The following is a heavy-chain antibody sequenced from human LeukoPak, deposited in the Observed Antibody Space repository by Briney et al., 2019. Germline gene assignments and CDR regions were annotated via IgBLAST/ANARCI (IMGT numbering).Heavy chain of an antibody. Sequence: SETLSLTCTVSAGSISSTSHHWGWIRQSPGKGLEWIGCLYSGRTTYYNPSLDSRVTISVVTSKNQFSLQLSSVTAADTAVYYCVRHDGRGGATMGALDSWGQGSLVTVSS. CDR3: VRHDGRGGATMGALDS. D-gene: IGHD5-12*01. CDR2: LYSGRTT. CDR1: AGSISSTSHH. V-gene: IGHV4-39*01. J-gene: IGHJ4*02.